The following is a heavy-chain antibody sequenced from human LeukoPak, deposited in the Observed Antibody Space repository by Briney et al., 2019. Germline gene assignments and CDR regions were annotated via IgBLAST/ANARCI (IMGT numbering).Heavy chain of an antibody. CDR2: IYYSGIT. Sequence: PSQTLSLTCTVSGGSISSGGYYWSWIRQHPGKGLEWIGYIYYSGITYYNPSLKSRVTISVDTSKNQFSLKLSSVTAADTAVYYCARANYYDSSGYTSEGYFDYWGQGTLVTVSS. J-gene: IGHJ4*02. CDR3: ARANYYDSSGYTSEGYFDY. CDR1: GGSISSGGYY. D-gene: IGHD3-22*01. V-gene: IGHV4-31*03.